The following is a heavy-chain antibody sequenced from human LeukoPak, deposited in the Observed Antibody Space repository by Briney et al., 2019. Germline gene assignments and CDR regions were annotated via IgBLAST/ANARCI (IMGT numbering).Heavy chain of an antibody. CDR1: GFTFSSYS. V-gene: IGHV3-48*01. CDR3: ARDSSSLLEPPGY. CDR2: ISSSSSTI. D-gene: IGHD1-1*01. J-gene: IGHJ4*02. Sequence: PGGSLRLSCAASGFTFSSYSMNWVRQAPGKGLEWVSYISSSSSTIYYADSVKGRFTISRDNAKNSLYLQMNSLRAEDTAVYYCARDSSSLLEPPGYWGQGTLVTVSS.